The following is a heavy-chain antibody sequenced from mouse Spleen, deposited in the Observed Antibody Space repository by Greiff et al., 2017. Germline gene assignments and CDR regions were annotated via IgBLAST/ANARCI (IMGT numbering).Heavy chain of an antibody. J-gene: IGHJ4*01. Sequence: VQLQQPGAELVKPGASVKLSCKASGYTFTSYWMHWVKQRPGQGLEWIGAIYPGNSDTSYNQKFKGKAKLTAVTSASTAYMELSSLTNEDSAVYYCTRWVTGTRAMDYWGQGTSVTVSS. D-gene: IGHD4-1*01. V-gene: IGHV1-5*01. CDR1: GYTFTSYW. CDR2: IYPGNSDT. CDR3: TRWVTGTRAMDY.